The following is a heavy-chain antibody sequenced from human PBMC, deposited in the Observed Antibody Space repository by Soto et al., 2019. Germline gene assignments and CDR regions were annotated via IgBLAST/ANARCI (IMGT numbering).Heavy chain of an antibody. CDR1: GYKFTTFW. V-gene: IGHV5-10-1*01. J-gene: IGHJ3*01. D-gene: IGHD2-15*01. CDR2: IDPTDSCT. Sequence: PGESLKISCKASGYKFTTFWLNWVRQTPGKGLEWLGRIDPTDSCTNYSPPFEGHVTIAVDRSISTAYLQWDSLQASDTAIYYCPTPASGGSRDAFDVWGQRTTVTVSS. CDR3: PTPASGGSRDAFDV.